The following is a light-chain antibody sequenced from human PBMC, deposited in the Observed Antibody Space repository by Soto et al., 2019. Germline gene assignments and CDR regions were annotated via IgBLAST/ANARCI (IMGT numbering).Light chain of an antibody. Sequence: DIQMTQSPSSLSAPVGDRVTITCQASQDISNYLNWYQQKPGKAPKLLIYDASNLETGVPSRFSGSGSGTDFTFTISSLQPEDIATYYCQQYDNLPTFGQGTRLEIK. CDR3: QQYDNLPT. CDR2: DAS. V-gene: IGKV1-33*01. CDR1: QDISNY. J-gene: IGKJ5*01.